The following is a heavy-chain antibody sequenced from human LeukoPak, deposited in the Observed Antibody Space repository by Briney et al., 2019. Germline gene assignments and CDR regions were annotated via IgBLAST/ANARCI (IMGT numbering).Heavy chain of an antibody. CDR2: IYYSGST. Sequence: SQTLSLTCTVSGGSISSGGYYWSRIRQHPGKGLEWIGYIYYSGSTYYNPSLKSRVTISVDTSKNQFSLKLSSVTAADTAVYYCASLRYFDWSYHDYWGQGTLVTVSS. V-gene: IGHV4-31*03. CDR1: GGSISSGGYY. D-gene: IGHD3-9*01. J-gene: IGHJ4*02. CDR3: ASLRYFDWSYHDY.